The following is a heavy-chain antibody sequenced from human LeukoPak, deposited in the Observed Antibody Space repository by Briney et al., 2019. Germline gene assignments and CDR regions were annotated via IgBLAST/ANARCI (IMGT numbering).Heavy chain of an antibody. V-gene: IGHV3-74*01. CDR1: GFTFSSYW. CDR3: AGGRDRSELYFDS. CDR2: IDSDGSRI. D-gene: IGHD3-10*01. J-gene: IGHJ4*02. Sequence: GRSLRLSCEASGFTFSSYWMHWVRQAPGKGLVWVSRIDSDGSRISYADSVKGRFTISRDNAKNTLYLQMNSLRAEDTAVYYCAGGRDRSELYFDSWGQGTLVTVSS.